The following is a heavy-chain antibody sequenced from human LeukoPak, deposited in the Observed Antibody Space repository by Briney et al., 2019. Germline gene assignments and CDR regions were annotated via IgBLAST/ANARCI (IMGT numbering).Heavy chain of an antibody. CDR1: GGSISSYY. CDR3: AGDYYYGMDV. J-gene: IGHJ6*02. Sequence: SETLSLTCTVSGGSISSYYWSWIRQPPGKGLEWIGYIYYSGSTNYNPSLKSRVTISVDTSKNQFSLKLSSVTAADTAVYCCAGDYYYGMDVWGQGTTVTVSS. V-gene: IGHV4-59*01. CDR2: IYYSGST.